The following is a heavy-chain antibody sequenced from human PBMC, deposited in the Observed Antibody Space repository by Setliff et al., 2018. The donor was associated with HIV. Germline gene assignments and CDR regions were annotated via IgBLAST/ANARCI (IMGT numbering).Heavy chain of an antibody. J-gene: IGHJ4*02. CDR1: GYSISSGYY. CDR2: IYHSGTT. Sequence: ETLSLTCAVSGYSISSGYYWGWIRQPPGKGLEWVGSIYHSGTTYYNPSLKRRVTISVDTSKNQFSLTLSSVTAADTAVYYCARAEGDAYNSLPYFDSWGPGALVTVSS. CDR3: ARAEGDAYNSLPYFDS. D-gene: IGHD1-1*01. V-gene: IGHV4-38-2*01.